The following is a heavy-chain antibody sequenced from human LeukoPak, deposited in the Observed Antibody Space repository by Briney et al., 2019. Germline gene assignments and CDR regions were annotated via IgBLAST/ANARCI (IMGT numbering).Heavy chain of an antibody. D-gene: IGHD6-13*01. J-gene: IGHJ4*02. CDR1: GYTFTSYG. Sequence: GASVKVSCKASGYTFTSYGISWVRQAPGQGLEWMGLISAYNGSTNYAQKLQGRVTMTTDTSTRTPYMELRSLRSDDTPGHYCTCEVAAAELDYWGQGTLVTVSS. CDR2: ISAYNGST. V-gene: IGHV1-18*01. CDR3: TCEVAAAELDY.